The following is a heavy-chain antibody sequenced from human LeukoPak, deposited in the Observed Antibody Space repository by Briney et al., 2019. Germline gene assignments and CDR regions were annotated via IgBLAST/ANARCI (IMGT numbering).Heavy chain of an antibody. D-gene: IGHD3-16*02. Sequence: GGSLRLSCAASGFTFSSYAMHWVRQAPGKGREGVAVISYDGSNKYYADSVKGRFTISRDNSKNTLYLQMNSLRAEDTAVYYCARGLNYDYVWGSYRLGAFDIWGQGTMVTVSS. CDR3: ARGLNYDYVWGSYRLGAFDI. V-gene: IGHV3-30-3*01. CDR1: GFTFSSYA. J-gene: IGHJ3*02. CDR2: ISYDGSNK.